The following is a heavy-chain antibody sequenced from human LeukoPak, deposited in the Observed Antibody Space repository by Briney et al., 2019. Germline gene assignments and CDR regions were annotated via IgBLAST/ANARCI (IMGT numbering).Heavy chain of an antibody. CDR3: ARVSHSSGYYPTYYYMDV. J-gene: IGHJ6*03. CDR2: MYYSGST. V-gene: IGHV4-59*08. D-gene: IGHD3-22*01. Sequence: PSETLSLTCTVSGDSINRDYWSWIRQPPGKGLEWIGYMYYSGSTNYNPSLKSRITISIDTSKKKFPLRLTSVTAADAAVYYCARVSHSSGYYPTYYYMDVWGKGTTVTVSS. CDR1: GDSINRDY.